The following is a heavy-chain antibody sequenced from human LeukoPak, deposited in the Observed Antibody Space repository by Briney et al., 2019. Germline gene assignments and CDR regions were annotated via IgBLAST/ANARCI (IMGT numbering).Heavy chain of an antibody. V-gene: IGHV1-58*02. CDR3: AAGTPNIVAHDAFDI. CDR2: IVVGSGNT. Sequence: SVKVSCKASGFTFTSSAMQWVRQARGQRLEWIGWIVVGSGNTNYAQKFQVRVTITRDMSTSTAYMELSSLRSEDTAVYYCAAGTPNIVAHDAFDIWGQGTMVTVSS. CDR1: GFTFTSSA. J-gene: IGHJ3*02. D-gene: IGHD5-12*01.